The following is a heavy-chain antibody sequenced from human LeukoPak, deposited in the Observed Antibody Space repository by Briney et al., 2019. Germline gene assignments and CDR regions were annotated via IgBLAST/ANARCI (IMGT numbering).Heavy chain of an antibody. CDR2: IDNDGRDT. D-gene: IGHD1-14*01. J-gene: IGHJ3*02. CDR1: ECTFSNYW. V-gene: IGHV3-74*01. CDR3: ARGGYHHGFDI. Sequence: GGSLRLSCAASECTFSNYWMHWVRQAPGEGRAWASRIDNDGRDTIYADSVKGRFTISRDNGKNTLYLQMNSLIAEDTAVYYCARGGYHHGFDIWGQGTLVTVSS.